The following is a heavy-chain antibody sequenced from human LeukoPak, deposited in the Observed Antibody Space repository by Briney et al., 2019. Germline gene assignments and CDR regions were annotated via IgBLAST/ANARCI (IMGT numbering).Heavy chain of an antibody. J-gene: IGHJ4*02. D-gene: IGHD2-2*01. CDR1: GGSFSGYY. CDR3: ARGRVSTSCPFDY. CDR2: INHSGST. Sequence: PSETLSLTCAVYGGSFSGYYWSWIRQPPGKGLEWIGEINHSGSTNYNPSLKSRVTISVDTSKNQFSLKLSSVTAADTAVYYCARGRVSTSCPFDYWGQGTLVTVSS. V-gene: IGHV4-34*01.